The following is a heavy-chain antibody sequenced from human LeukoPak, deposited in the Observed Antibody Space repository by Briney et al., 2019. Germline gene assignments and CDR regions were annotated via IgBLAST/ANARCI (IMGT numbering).Heavy chain of an antibody. J-gene: IGHJ4*02. CDR1: GYTFTGYY. D-gene: IGHD1-26*01. CDR3: ARDRAVGATGLDY. V-gene: IGHV1-18*04. CDR2: ISAYNGNT. Sequence: ASVKVSCKASGYTFTGYYMHWVRQAPGQGLEWMGWISAYNGNTNYAQKLQGRVTMTTDTSTSTAYMELRSLRSDDTAVYYCARDRAVGATGLDYWGQGTLVTVSS.